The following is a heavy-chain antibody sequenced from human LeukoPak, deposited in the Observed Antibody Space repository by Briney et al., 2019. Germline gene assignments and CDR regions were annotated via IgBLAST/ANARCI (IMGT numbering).Heavy chain of an antibody. J-gene: IGHJ4*02. CDR2: IRSKAYGGTT. CDR3: TRDIVGATLF. D-gene: IGHD1-26*01. CDR1: GFTFSSYA. V-gene: IGHV3-49*03. Sequence: PGGSLRLSCAASGFTFSSYAMSWFRQAPGKGLEWVGFIRSKAYGGTTEYAASVKGRFTISRDDSKSIAYLQMNSLKTEDTAVYYCTRDIVGATLFWGQGTLVTVSS.